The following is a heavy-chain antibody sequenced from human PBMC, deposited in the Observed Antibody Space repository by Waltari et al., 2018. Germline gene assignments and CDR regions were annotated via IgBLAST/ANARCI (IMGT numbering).Heavy chain of an antibody. CDR3: SYSGSYKHFQD. V-gene: IGHV3-72*01. D-gene: IGHD1-26*01. CDR1: GFTFSDHY. Sequence: EVQLVESGGGLVQPGGSLRLSCAASGFTFSDHYMDWVRQAPGKGLEWVVRVREKANRYTTEYAASVKGRFTISRDDLKNSLFLQMNSLKTEDTAVYYCSYSGSYKHFQDWGQGTLVTVSS. CDR2: VREKANRYTT. J-gene: IGHJ1*01.